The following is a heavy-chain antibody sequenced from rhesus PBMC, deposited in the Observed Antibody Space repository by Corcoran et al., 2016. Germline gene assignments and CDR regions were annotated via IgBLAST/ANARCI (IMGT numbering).Heavy chain of an antibody. D-gene: IGHD4-29*01. Sequence: QLQLQESGPGLVKPSETLSLTCAVSGYSIGSGYGWTWIRQPPGKGLQWIGYISYRGSTSYNPSLKSRGTISRDTSKNQFSLKLSSVTAADTAVYYCARDPYGSSYYFDYWGQGVLVTVSS. CDR1: GYSIGSGYG. CDR3: ARDPYGSSYYFDY. CDR2: ISYRGST. V-gene: IGHV4-122*02. J-gene: IGHJ4*01.